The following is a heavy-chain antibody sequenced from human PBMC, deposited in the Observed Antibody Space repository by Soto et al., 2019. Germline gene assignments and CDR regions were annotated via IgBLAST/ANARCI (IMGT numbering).Heavy chain of an antibody. CDR3: ARDRNWETATFNVFDY. D-gene: IGHD6-25*01. CDR1: GFTFSSYS. J-gene: IGHJ4*02. CDR2: ISSSSSTI. V-gene: IGHV3-48*01. Sequence: GGSLRLSCAASGFTFSSYSMNWVCQAPGKGLEWVSYISSSSSTIYYADSVKGRFTISRDNAKNSLYLQMNSLRAEDTAVYYCARDRNWETATFNVFDYWGQGTLVTVS.